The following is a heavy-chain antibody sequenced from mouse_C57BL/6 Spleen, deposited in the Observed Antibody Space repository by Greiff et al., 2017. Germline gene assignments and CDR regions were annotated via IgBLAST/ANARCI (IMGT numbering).Heavy chain of an antibody. CDR3: ARLRKKSPTVVRAY. V-gene: IGHV1-9*01. CDR2: ILPGSGST. CDR1: GYTFTGYW. J-gene: IGHJ3*01. D-gene: IGHD1-1*01. Sequence: LVEPGASVKLSCKATGYTFTGYWLEWVKQRPGHGLEWIGEILPGSGSTNYNEKFKGKATFTADTSSNTAYMQLSSLTTEDSANYYCARLRKKSPTVVRAYWGQGTLVTVSA.